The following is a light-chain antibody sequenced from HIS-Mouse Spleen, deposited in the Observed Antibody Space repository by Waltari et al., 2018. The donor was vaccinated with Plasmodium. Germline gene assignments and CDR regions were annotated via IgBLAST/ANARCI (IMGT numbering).Light chain of an antibody. Sequence: DIQMTQSPSSLSASVGARVTITCQASQDISNYLNWYQQKPGKAPKLLMYDASNLETGVPSRFSGSGSGTDFTFTISSLQPEDIATYDCQQYDNLPPLCTFGPGTKVDIK. J-gene: IGKJ3*01. V-gene: IGKV1-33*01. CDR3: QQYDNLPPLCT. CDR2: DAS. CDR1: QDISNY.